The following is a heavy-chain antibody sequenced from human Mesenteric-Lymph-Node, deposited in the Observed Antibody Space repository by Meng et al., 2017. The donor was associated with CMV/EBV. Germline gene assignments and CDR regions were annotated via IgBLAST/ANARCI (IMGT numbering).Heavy chain of an antibody. V-gene: IGHV3-30*02. D-gene: IGHD3-3*02. CDR1: GFTFTIYG. CDR3: ARDGIRGADA. CDR2: IGSDGSNK. J-gene: IGHJ6*02. Sequence: GESLKISCAESGFTFTIYGMHWVRQTPGKGLEWVAFIGSDGSNKYYADSVRGRFTISRDNSKNTLDLQMNSLRPEDTAVYYCARDGIRGADAWGQGTTVTVSS.